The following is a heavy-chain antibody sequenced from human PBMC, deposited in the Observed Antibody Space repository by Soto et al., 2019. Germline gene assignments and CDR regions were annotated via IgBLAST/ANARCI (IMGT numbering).Heavy chain of an antibody. J-gene: IGHJ3*02. D-gene: IGHD3-3*01. V-gene: IGHV5-51*01. CDR2: IYPGDSDT. CDR1: GYSFTSYW. CDR3: ASRAINFGDTIFGVVNMGAFDI. Sequence: RGESLKISCKGSGYSFTSYWIGWVRQMPGKGLEWMGIIYPGDSDTRYSPSFQGQVTISADKSISTAYLQWSSLKASDTAMYYCASRAINFGDTIFGVVNMGAFDIWGQGTMVTVSS.